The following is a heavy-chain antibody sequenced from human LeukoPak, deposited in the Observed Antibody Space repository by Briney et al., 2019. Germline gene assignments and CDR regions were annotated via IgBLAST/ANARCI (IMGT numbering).Heavy chain of an antibody. D-gene: IGHD5-18*01. CDR3: ARDGKRGYSYGYTDY. CDR2: INSDGSST. CDR1: GFTFSSYW. Sequence: GGSLRLSCAASGFTFSSYWMHWVRQAPGKGLVWVSRINSDGSSTSYTDSVKGRFTISRDNAKNTLYLQMNGLRAEDTALYYCARDGKRGYSYGYTDYWGQGTLVTVSS. J-gene: IGHJ4*02. V-gene: IGHV3-74*01.